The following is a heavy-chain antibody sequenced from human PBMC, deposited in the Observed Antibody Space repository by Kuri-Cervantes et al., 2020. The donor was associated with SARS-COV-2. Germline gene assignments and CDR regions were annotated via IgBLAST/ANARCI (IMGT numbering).Heavy chain of an antibody. CDR1: AYTFTAYY. CDR3: ARDPGYCSGGTCLDY. CDR2: INPYNGDT. Sequence: ASVKVSCKASAYTFTAYYIHWVRQAPGQGLEWMGWINPYNGDTNYAQKFQGRVTLTRDTSISTAYMELNRLRSDDTAVYYCARDPGYCSGGTCLDYWGQGTRVTVSS. J-gene: IGHJ4*02. V-gene: IGHV1-2*02. D-gene: IGHD2-15*01.